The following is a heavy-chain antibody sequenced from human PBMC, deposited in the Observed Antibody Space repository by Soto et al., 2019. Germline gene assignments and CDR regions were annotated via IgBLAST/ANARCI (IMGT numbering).Heavy chain of an antibody. CDR1: GSTFSSYT. CDR3: ARRRYCGVDCYNKFYYGMDV. CDR2: IIPVLGVT. D-gene: IGHD2-21*02. J-gene: IGHJ6*02. Sequence: QVQLVQSGDEVGKPGSSVKVSYMASGSTFSSYTVNWVRQAPGQGLEWIGRIIPVLGVTHYARRFQGRVTITADRSRKTAYMELTSLTSEDTAVYYCARRRYCGVDCYNKFYYGMDVWGQVTTVTVSS. V-gene: IGHV1-69*02.